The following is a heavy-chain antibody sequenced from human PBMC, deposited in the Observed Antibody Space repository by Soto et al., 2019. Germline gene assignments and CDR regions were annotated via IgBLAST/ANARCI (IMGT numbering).Heavy chain of an antibody. CDR3: AKVSTSQTTYYDRSTYYGAFDI. Sequence: EVQLVESGGGLVQPGRSLRLSCAASGFTFDDYAMNWVRQAPGKGLEWVSGISWNSGSIGYADSVKGRFTISRDNAKNSLNLQMNSLRADDTALYYCAKVSTSQTTYYDRSTYYGAFDIWGQGTMVTVSS. J-gene: IGHJ3*02. CDR1: GFTFDDYA. V-gene: IGHV3-9*01. CDR2: ISWNSGSI. D-gene: IGHD3-22*01.